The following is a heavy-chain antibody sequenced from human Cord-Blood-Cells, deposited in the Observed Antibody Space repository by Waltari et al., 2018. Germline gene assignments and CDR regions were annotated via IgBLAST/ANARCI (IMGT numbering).Heavy chain of an antibody. J-gene: IGHJ1*01. CDR2: IIPIFGTA. V-gene: IGHV1-69*01. Sequence: QVQLVQSGAEVKKPGSSVKVSCKASGGTFSSYAISWVRQAPGQGLEWMGGIIPIFGTANYAQKFQGRVTITADESTSTAYMELSSLRSEDTAMYYCARGMRASGSYYEAEYFQHWGQGTLVTVSS. CDR1: GGTFSSYA. D-gene: IGHD1-26*01. CDR3: ARGMRASGSYYEAEYFQH.